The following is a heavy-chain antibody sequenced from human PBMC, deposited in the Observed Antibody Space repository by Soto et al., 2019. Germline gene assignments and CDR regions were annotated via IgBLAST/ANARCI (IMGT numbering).Heavy chain of an antibody. CDR3: ARGGRYSSSWYGVYYYGMDV. Sequence: PSETRSLTGAVYGGAFSGYYGSWIRQPPGKRLDWIGEITHSGSTNYNPSLTSRVTISVDTSKNQFSRKLSSVTAADTAVSYCARGGRYSSSWYGVYYYGMDVWGPGTTVTVSS. J-gene: IGHJ6*02. D-gene: IGHD6-13*01. CDR2: ITHSGST. V-gene: IGHV4-34*01. CDR1: GGAFSGYY.